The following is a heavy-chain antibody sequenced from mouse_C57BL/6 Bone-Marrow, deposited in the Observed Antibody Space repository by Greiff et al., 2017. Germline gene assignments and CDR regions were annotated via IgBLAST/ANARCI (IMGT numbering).Heavy chain of an antibody. J-gene: IGHJ2*01. V-gene: IGHV5-6*01. CDR3: ARHFLYYYGSSYFDY. D-gene: IGHD1-1*01. CDR2: ISSGGSYT. CDR1: GFTFSSYG. Sequence: EVQRVESGGDLVKPGGSLKLSCAASGFTFSSYGMSWVRQTPDKRLAWVATISSGGSYTYYPDSVKGRFTISRDNAKNTLYLQMSSLKSEDTAMYYCARHFLYYYGSSYFDYWGQGTTLTVSS.